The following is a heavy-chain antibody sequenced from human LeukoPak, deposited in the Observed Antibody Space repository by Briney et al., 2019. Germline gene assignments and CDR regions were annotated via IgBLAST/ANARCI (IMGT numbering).Heavy chain of an antibody. Sequence: KPSETLSLTCTVSGGSISSSSYYWGWIRQPPGKGLEWIGSIYYSGSTYYNPSLKSRVTISVDTSKNQFSLKLSSVTAADTAVYYCASTDYYDSSGYYWGQGTLVTVSS. CDR3: ASTDYYDSSGYY. V-gene: IGHV4-39*01. CDR2: IYYSGST. CDR1: GGSISSSSYY. D-gene: IGHD3-22*01. J-gene: IGHJ4*02.